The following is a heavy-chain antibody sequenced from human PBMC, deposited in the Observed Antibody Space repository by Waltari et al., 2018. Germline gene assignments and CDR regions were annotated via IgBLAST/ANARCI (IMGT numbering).Heavy chain of an antibody. J-gene: IGHJ6*03. V-gene: IGHV1-2*02. CDR3: ARDREATYNVYYYYMDV. CDR1: GYTFTAHH. D-gene: IGHD1-1*01. CDR2: INPNSGDT. Sequence: QVQLVQSGAEVTEPGASVKVSCRASGYTFTAHHIHGMRQAPGQGLEWMGWINPNSGDTNNAQKFEGRVTMTRDTSISTAYMELSRLRSDDTAMYYCARDREATYNVYYYYMDVWGKGTTVTVSS.